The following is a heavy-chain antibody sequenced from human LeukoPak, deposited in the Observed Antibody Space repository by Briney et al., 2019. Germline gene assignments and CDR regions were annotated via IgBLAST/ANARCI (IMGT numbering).Heavy chain of an antibody. J-gene: IGHJ4*02. Sequence: GESLKISCQVSGPTVTNFWITWVRQMPGKGLEWMGIIYPGDSDTRYSPSFQGQVTISADKSISTAYLQWSSLKASDTAMYYCARSYYYGSGIGDWGQGTLVTVSS. D-gene: IGHD3-10*01. CDR1: GPTVTNFW. V-gene: IGHV5-51*01. CDR3: ARSYYYGSGIGD. CDR2: IYPGDSDT.